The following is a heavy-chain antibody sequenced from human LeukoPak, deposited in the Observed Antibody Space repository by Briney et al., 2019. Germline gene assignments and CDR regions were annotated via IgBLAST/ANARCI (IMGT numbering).Heavy chain of an antibody. CDR1: GGSISSYY. CDR3: ARRFFSGYDDAFDI. V-gene: IGHV4-4*09. J-gene: IGHJ3*02. D-gene: IGHD3-22*01. CDR2: IYTSGST. Sequence: SETLSLTCTVSGGSISSYYWSWIRQPPGKGLEWIGYIYTSGSTNYNPSLKSRVTISVDTSKNQFSLELSSVTAADTAVYYCARRFFSGYDDAFDIWGQGTMVTVSS.